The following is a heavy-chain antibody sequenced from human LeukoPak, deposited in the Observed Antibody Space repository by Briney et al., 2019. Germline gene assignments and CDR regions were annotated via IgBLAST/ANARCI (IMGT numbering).Heavy chain of an antibody. CDR2: VYYSGST. CDR1: GGSFEHYF. V-gene: IGHV4-59*01. D-gene: IGHD5-24*01. Sequence: SETLSLTCTVSGGSFEHYFWSWIRQPPGKGLEWIGYVYYSGSTDYSPSLKSRLTISADTSKNQFSLKLNSVTAADTAVYYCASHRRSHGSEYWCQGTLVTVSS. J-gene: IGHJ4*02. CDR3: ASHRRSHGSEY.